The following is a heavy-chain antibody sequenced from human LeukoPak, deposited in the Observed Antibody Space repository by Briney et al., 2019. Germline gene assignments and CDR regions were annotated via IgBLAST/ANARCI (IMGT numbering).Heavy chain of an antibody. D-gene: IGHD4-17*01. CDR3: ARLIYGIYYYGMDI. V-gene: IGHV1-18*01. CDR2: ISAYNGNT. J-gene: IGHJ6*04. CDR1: GYSFSSYG. Sequence: ASVKVSCKTSGYSFSSYGISWVRQAPGQGLEWMGWISAYNGNTNYAQILQGRVTMTPDTSTSTAYMELRSLRSDDTAVYYCARLIYGIYYYGMDIWGKGTTVTVSS.